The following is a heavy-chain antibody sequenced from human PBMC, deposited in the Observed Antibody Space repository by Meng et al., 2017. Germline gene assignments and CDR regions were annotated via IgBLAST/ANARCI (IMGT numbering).Heavy chain of an antibody. D-gene: IGHD5-12*01. CDR2: ISYDGSNK. CDR1: GFTFSSYA. Sequence: GGSLRLSCAASGFTFSSYAMHWVRQAPGKGLEWVAVISYDGSNKYYADSVKGRFTISRDNSKNTLYLQMNSLRAEDTAVYYCAKTRGYSGYGRGFYGMDVWGQGTTVTVSS. CDR3: AKTRGYSGYGRGFYGMDV. V-gene: IGHV3-30*04. J-gene: IGHJ6*02.